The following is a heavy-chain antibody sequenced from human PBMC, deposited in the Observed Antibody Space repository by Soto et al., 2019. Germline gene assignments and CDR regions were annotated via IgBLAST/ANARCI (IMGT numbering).Heavy chain of an antibody. CDR3: ASASTVTTFHYYYGMDV. V-gene: IGHV3-30-3*01. D-gene: IGHD4-4*01. J-gene: IGHJ6*02. CDR2: ISYDGSNK. CDR1: GFTFSSYA. Sequence: GGSLRLSCAASGFTFSSYAMHWVRQAPGKGLEWVAVISYDGSNKYYADSVKGRFTISRDNSKNTLYLQMNNLRAEDTAVYYCASASTVTTFHYYYGMDVWGQGTTVTVSS.